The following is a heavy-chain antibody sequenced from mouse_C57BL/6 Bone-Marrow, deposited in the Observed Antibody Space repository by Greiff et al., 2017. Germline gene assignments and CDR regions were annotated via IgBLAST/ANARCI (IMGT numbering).Heavy chain of an antibody. J-gene: IGHJ3*01. CDR2: ISGGGSYT. Sequence: EVQRVESGGDLVKPGGSLKLSCAASGFTFSSYGMSWVRQTPDKRLAWVATISGGGSYTYYPDSVKGRFTISSDNAKNNLYLQMRSLEAADTDMYSGASVYDCSYVWFDYWGQGTLVTVSA. CDR1: GFTFSSYG. D-gene: IGHD2-3*01. CDR3: ASVYDCSYVWFDY. V-gene: IGHV5-6*01.